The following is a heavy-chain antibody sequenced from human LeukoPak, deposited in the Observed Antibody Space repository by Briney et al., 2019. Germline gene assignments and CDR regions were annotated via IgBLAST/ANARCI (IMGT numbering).Heavy chain of an antibody. Sequence: ETLSLTCTVSGGSISSSSYYWGWIRQPPGKGLEWVSYISSSSSTIYYADSVKGRFTISRDNAKSSLYLQMNSLRAEDTAVYYCAKGIGDFWSAKWDYYYMDVWGKGTTVTVSS. CDR2: ISSSSSTI. CDR3: AKGIGDFWSAKWDYYYMDV. V-gene: IGHV3-48*01. D-gene: IGHD3-3*01. CDR1: GGSISSSS. J-gene: IGHJ6*03.